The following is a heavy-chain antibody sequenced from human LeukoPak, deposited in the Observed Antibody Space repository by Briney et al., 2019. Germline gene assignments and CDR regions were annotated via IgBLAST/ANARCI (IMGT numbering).Heavy chain of an antibody. D-gene: IGHD1-1*01. CDR2: IKSKTDGGTT. CDR1: GFTFSNAW. Sequence: KPGGSLRLSCAASGFTFSNAWMSWVRQAPGKGLEWVGRIKSKTDGGTTDYAAPVKGRFTISRDDSKNTLYLQINSLKTEDTAVYYCTTAVQLERRGLDYWGQGTLVTVSS. CDR3: TTAVQLERRGLDY. J-gene: IGHJ4*02. V-gene: IGHV3-15*01.